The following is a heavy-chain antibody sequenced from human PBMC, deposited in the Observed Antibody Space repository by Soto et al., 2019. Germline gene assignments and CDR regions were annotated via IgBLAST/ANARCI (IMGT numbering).Heavy chain of an antibody. CDR3: APHTGKYGTHLGY. CDR1: GFTFSSYG. V-gene: IGHV3-30*02. CDR2: IPYDGAEK. J-gene: IGHJ4*02. D-gene: IGHD1-1*01. Sequence: PGGSLRLSCAVSGFTFSSYGMHWVRQAPGKGLEWVALIPYDGAEKFYGDSVKGRFTISRDNPRNTLYLQMNSLRAEDTAVYYRAPHTGKYGTHLGYGGLGPLVPVPS.